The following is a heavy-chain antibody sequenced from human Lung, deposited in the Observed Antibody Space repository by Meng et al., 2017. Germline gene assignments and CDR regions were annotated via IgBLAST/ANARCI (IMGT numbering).Heavy chain of an antibody. CDR2: INHCRTT. D-gene: IGHD5-24*01. J-gene: IGHJ4*02. Sequence: GLLLEWGGRVLMPPSTLFSPCVTFGGCSSDTYSWWSRERQGPGKGLDGIINHCRTTNYNHTPDSRATITIETSKTNTSLTLSFVTAADSAVYNCARGPTTMAHDFDYWGQGTLVTVSS. V-gene: IGHV4-34*05. CDR1: GGCSSDTY. CDR3: ARGPTTMAHDFDY.